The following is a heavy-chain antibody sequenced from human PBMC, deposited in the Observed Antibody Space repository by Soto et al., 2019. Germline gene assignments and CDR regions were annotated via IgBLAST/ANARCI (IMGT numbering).Heavy chain of an antibody. CDR3: ARVARTLSDAFDI. J-gene: IGHJ3*02. Sequence: SETLSLTCTVSGGSISSGGYYWSLIRQHPGKGLEWIGYIYYSGSTYYNPSLKSRVTISVDTSKNQFSLKLSSVTAADTAVYYCARVARTLSDAFDIWGQGTMVTVS. CDR1: GGSISSGGYY. V-gene: IGHV4-31*03. CDR2: IYYSGST.